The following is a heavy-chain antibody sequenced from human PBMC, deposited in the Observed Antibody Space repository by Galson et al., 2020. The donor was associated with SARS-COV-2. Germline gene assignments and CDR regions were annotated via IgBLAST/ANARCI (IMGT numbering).Heavy chain of an antibody. V-gene: IGHV3-7*03. CDR2: IKQDGSEK. Sequence: TGGSLRLSCAASGFTFSSYWMSWVRQAPGKGLEWVANIKQDGSEKYYVDSVKGRFTISRDNAKNSLYLQMNSLRAEDTAVYYCARDLYYYDSSGYQTGSYFDYWGQGTLVTVSS. D-gene: IGHD3-22*01. CDR3: ARDLYYYDSSGYQTGSYFDY. J-gene: IGHJ4*02. CDR1: GFTFSSYW.